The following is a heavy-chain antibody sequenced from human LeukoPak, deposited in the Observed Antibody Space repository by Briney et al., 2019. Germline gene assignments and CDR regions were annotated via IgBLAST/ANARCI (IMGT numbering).Heavy chain of an antibody. CDR1: GFTFSSYE. CDR2: ISSGGSTV. J-gene: IGHJ3*02. V-gene: IGHV3-48*03. Sequence: GGSLRLSCAASGFTFSSYEMNWVRQAPGKGLEWVSYISSGGSTVYYADSVKGRFTISRDNAKNSLYLQMNSLRAEDTAVYYCARVIIVGATGIWGQGTMVAVSS. D-gene: IGHD1-26*01. CDR3: ARVIIVGATGI.